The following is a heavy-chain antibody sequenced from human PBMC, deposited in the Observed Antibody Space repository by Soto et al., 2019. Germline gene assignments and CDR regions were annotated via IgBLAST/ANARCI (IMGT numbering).Heavy chain of an antibody. D-gene: IGHD2-2*02. CDR3: AKCIVVVPAAIEY. V-gene: IGHV3-23*01. J-gene: IGHJ4*02. CDR2: ISGSGGST. Sequence: HPGGSLRLSCAASGFTFSSYAMSWVRQAPGKGLEWVSAISGSGGSTYYADSVKGRSTISRDNSKNTLYLQMNSLRAEDTAVYYCAKCIVVVPAAIEYWGQGTLVTVSS. CDR1: GFTFSSYA.